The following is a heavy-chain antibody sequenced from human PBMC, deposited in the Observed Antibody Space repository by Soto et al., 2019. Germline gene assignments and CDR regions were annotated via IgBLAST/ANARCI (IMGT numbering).Heavy chain of an antibody. J-gene: IGHJ4*02. CDR2: ISSNGGST. CDR3: ARISSSGRIDY. CDR1: GFTFSSYA. D-gene: IGHD3-22*01. Sequence: PGGSLRLSCAASGFTFSSYAMHWVRQAPGKGLEYVSAISSNGGSTYYANSVKGRFTISRDNSKNTLYLQMGSLRAEDMAVYYCARISSSGRIDYWGQGTLVTVSS. V-gene: IGHV3-64*01.